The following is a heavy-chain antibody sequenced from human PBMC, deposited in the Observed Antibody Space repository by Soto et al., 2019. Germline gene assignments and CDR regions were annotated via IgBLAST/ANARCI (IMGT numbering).Heavy chain of an antibody. J-gene: IGHJ6*03. CDR1: GYTFTSYG. D-gene: IGHD6-19*01. Sequence: ASVKVSCKASGYTFTSYGISWVRQAPGQGLEWMGWISAYNGSTNYAQKLQGRVTMTTDTSTSTAYMELRSLRSDDTAVYYCAREGGIAVAGADPYYYYYMDVWGKGTTVTVSS. CDR3: AREGGIAVAGADPYYYYYMDV. CDR2: ISAYNGST. V-gene: IGHV1-18*01.